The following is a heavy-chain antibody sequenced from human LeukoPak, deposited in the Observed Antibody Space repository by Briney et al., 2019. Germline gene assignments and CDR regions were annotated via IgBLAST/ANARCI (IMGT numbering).Heavy chain of an antibody. Sequence: PGGSLRLSCAASGFTFSSYWMTWVRQAPGKGLEWVANIKHNGDELNYVDSVEDRFTISRDNAKNSLYLHMTGLRAEDTAVYYCARELRIFDSWGQGTLVTVSS. CDR3: ARELRIFDS. V-gene: IGHV3-7*01. CDR1: GFTFSSYW. CDR2: IKHNGDEL. D-gene: IGHD3-16*01. J-gene: IGHJ4*02.